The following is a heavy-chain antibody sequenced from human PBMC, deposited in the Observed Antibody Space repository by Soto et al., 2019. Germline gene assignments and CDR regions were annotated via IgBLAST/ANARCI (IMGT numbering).Heavy chain of an antibody. Sequence: EVQLLESGGGLVQPGGSLRLSCTASGFTFSRHAMTWVRQAPGKGLEWVSGLSDSAGSIYYADSVKGLFTISRVKSMNTLYLQMNTLRAEDTAIYYCAKGSSSWYAGFFDLWGQGTLVTVSS. V-gene: IGHV3-23*01. CDR2: LSDSAGSI. D-gene: IGHD6-13*01. CDR1: GFTFSRHA. CDR3: AKGSSSWYAGFFDL. J-gene: IGHJ4*02.